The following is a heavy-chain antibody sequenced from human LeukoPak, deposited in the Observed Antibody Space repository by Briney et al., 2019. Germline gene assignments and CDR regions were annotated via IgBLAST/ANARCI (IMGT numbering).Heavy chain of an antibody. V-gene: IGHV3-21*06. CDR1: GFTFSSYS. J-gene: IGHJ5*02. CDR3: ARDAGGTTQRRGWFDP. CDR2: ISGGSDWI. D-gene: IGHD1-26*01. Sequence: GGSLRLSCAASGFTFSSYSMNWVRQAPGKGLEWVSSISGGSDWIYYGDSVKGRFTISRDNARNSLYLQMISLRGEDTAVYYCARDAGGTTQRRGWFDPWGQGILVTVSS.